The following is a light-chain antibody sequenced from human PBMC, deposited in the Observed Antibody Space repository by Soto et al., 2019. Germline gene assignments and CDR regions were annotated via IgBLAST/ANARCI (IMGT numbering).Light chain of an antibody. CDR3: QQYENLPT. J-gene: IGKJ5*01. CDR2: DAS. V-gene: IGKV1-33*01. CDR1: QNINNY. Sequence: DIQMTQSPSSLSAPAGDRVTITCQASQNINNYLNWYQQKPGRAPKLLIYDASNLEAGVPSRFRGSGSGTDFTFTISRLHPEDIATYYCQQYENLPTFGQGTRLEIK.